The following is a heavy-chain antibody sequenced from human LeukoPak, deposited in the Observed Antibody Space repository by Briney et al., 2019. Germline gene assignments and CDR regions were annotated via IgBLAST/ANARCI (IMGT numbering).Heavy chain of an antibody. V-gene: IGHV3-74*01. CDR1: GFTFSSYW. Sequence: GGSLRLSCAASGFTFSSYWMHWVRQAPGKGLVWVSRINSDGRSTNSADSVKGRFTISRDNAKNTLYLQMNSLRTEDTAVYYCARDQLYCSGGICYFDYWGQGTLVTVSS. J-gene: IGHJ4*02. D-gene: IGHD2-15*01. CDR2: INSDGRST. CDR3: ARDQLYCSGGICYFDY.